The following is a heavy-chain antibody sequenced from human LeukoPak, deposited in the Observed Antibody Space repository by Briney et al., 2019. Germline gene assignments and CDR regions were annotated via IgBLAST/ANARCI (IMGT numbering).Heavy chain of an antibody. V-gene: IGHV3-74*01. Sequence: GSLRLSCAAPGFTFSTYWMHWVRQAPRKRLVWVSRIISDGSTNDADSVKGRFTISRDNAKNTVSLQMNSLRPEDTGVYYCARAPSEIGGYYPEYFRHWGQGTLVTVSS. D-gene: IGHD3-22*01. J-gene: IGHJ1*01. CDR3: ARAPSEIGGYYPEYFRH. CDR2: IISDGST. CDR1: GFTFSTYW.